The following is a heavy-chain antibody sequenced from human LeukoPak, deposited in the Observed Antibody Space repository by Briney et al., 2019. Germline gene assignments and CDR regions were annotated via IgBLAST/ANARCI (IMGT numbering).Heavy chain of an antibody. D-gene: IGHD6-19*01. J-gene: IGHJ4*02. CDR2: VSYSGGT. CDR1: GGSISSGTYF. V-gene: IGHV4-39*07. Sequence: PSETLSLTCTVSGGSISSGTYFWGWIRQPPGNGLEWIGSVSYSGGTYYNPSLRSRVTISRDTSKNQFSLNLNSVTAADTAVYYCARLSSGWYVGYFDYWGQGTLVTVSS. CDR3: ARLSSGWYVGYFDY.